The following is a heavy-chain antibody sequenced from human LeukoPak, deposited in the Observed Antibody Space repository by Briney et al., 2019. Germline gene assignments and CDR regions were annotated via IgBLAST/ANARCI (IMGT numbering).Heavy chain of an antibody. CDR1: GGSISSGGYS. Sequence: PSETLSLTCAVSGGSISSGGYSWSWIRQPPGKGLEWIGEINHSGSTNYNPSLKSRVTISVDTSKNQFSLKLSSVTAADTAVYYCAGHHPRNTVDFWGQGTLVTVSS. CDR3: AGHHPRNTVDF. D-gene: IGHD2-8*02. CDR2: INHSGST. J-gene: IGHJ4*02. V-gene: IGHV4-34*01.